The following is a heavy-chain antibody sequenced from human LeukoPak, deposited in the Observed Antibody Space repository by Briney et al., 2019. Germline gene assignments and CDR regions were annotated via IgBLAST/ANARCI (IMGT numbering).Heavy chain of an antibody. CDR3: ARRLGGSSNCDL. J-gene: IGHJ5*02. Sequence: TPSGTLSLTCGVSVGSISSGNWWSWVRQPPGKGLEWIGNINYGGSTYYNPSLKSRVTISVDTSKNQFSLRLSSVTAADTAVYYCARRLGGSSNCDLWGQGTLVTVSS. CDR1: VGSISSGNW. D-gene: IGHD6-6*01. CDR2: INYGGST. V-gene: IGHV4-4*02.